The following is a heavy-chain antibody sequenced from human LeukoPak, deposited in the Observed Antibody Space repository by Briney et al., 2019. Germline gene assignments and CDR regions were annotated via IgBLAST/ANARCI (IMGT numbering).Heavy chain of an antibody. CDR2: IYYSGST. CDR1: GGSISSHY. V-gene: IGHV4-59*11. CDR3: ARSLELDRYYFDY. D-gene: IGHD1-1*01. Sequence: SETLSLTCTVSGGSISSHYWSWIRQPPGKGLEWVGYIYYSGSTNYNPSLKSRVTISVDTSKNQFSLKLSSVTAADTAVYYWARSLELDRYYFDYWGQGTLVTVSS. J-gene: IGHJ4*02.